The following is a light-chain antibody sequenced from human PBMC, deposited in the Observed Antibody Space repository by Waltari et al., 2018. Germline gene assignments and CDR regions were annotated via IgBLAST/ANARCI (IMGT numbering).Light chain of an antibody. CDR1: QSISSW. V-gene: IGKV1-5*03. CDR2: KAS. CDR3: QQYKSYLST. J-gene: IGKJ5*01. Sequence: DIQMTQSPSTLSASVGDRVTITCRASQSISSWSAWYQQKPGKAPKLLIYKASSLESGVPSRFSGSGSGTEFTLTISSLQPDDFATYYCQQYKSYLSTFGQGTRLEIK.